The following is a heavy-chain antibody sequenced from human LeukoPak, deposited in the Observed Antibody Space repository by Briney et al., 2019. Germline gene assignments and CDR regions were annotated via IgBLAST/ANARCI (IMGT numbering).Heavy chain of an antibody. CDR3: ARARYPIVGATQPFKY. CDR2: ISSSSSYI. CDR1: GFTFTSHT. V-gene: IGHV3-21*01. D-gene: IGHD1-26*01. J-gene: IGHJ4*02. Sequence: GGSLRLSCTASGFTFTSHTMNWVRQAPGKGLEWVSSISSSSSYIYYADSVKGRFTISRDNAKNSLYLQMNSLRAEDTAVYYCARARYPIVGATQPFKYWGQGTLVTVSS.